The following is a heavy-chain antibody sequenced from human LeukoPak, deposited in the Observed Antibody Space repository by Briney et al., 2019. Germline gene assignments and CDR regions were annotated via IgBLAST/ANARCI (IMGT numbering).Heavy chain of an antibody. CDR1: GFTFSSYA. CDR2: ISGSGDST. Sequence: PGGSLRLSCAASGFTFSSYAMSWVRQAPGKGLEWVSVISGSGDSTYYADSVKGRFTISRDKSKNTLYLQMNSLRAEDTAMYYCAKDFCSTTSCRFDYWGQGTLVTVSS. D-gene: IGHD2-2*01. CDR3: AKDFCSTTSCRFDY. J-gene: IGHJ4*02. V-gene: IGHV3-23*01.